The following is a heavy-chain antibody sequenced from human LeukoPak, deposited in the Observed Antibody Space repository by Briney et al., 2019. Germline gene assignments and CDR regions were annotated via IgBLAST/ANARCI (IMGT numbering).Heavy chain of an antibody. CDR1: GFTFSNAW. V-gene: IGHV3-23*01. J-gene: IGHJ1*01. D-gene: IGHD2-15*01. CDR3: AQQVGYCSSGSCYFTY. CDR2: ISNTGGST. Sequence: GGSLRLSCAASGFTFSNAWMSWVRQAPGKGLEWVSAISNTGGSTYYADSVKGRFTISRDKSKNTLSLQMNSLRAEDTAVYYCAQQVGYCSSGSCYFTYWGQGTLVTVSS.